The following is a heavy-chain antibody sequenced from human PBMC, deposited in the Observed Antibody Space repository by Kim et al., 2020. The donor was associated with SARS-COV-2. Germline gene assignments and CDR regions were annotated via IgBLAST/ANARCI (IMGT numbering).Heavy chain of an antibody. CDR1: GFTFSSYA. D-gene: IGHD2-2*01. V-gene: IGHV3-23*01. Sequence: GGSLRLSCAASGFTFSSYAMSWVRQAPGKGLEWVSAISGSGGSTYYADSVKGRFTISRDNSKNTLYLQMNSLRAEDTAVYYCAKYGKGFVVPAAANYYYGMDVWGQGTTVTVSS. J-gene: IGHJ6*02. CDR2: ISGSGGST. CDR3: AKYGKGFVVPAAANYYYGMDV.